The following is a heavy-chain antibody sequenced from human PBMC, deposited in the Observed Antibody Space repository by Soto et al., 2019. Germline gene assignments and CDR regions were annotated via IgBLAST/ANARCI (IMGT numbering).Heavy chain of an antibody. Sequence: EVQLLESGGGLIQPGGSLRLSCAASGFSFGTYGMGWVRQAPGKGLEWVSTITGGGTYYAASVRGRFTISRDNYRNTLYLQMSSLRPEDTALYYCAKDKERGGYDSDFDSWGQGTLVTVSS. D-gene: IGHD3-3*01. CDR1: GFSFGTYG. CDR2: ITGGGT. V-gene: IGHV3-23*01. J-gene: IGHJ4*02. CDR3: AKDKERGGYDSDFDS.